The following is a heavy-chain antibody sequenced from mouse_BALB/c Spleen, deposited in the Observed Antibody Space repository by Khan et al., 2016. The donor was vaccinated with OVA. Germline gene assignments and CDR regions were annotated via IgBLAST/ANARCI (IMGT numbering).Heavy chain of an antibody. CDR1: GYTFTNYG. D-gene: IGHD2-10*01. V-gene: IGHV9-3-1*01. CDR3: ARPPYFSYTLDY. J-gene: IGHJ4*01. CDR2: INTYTGEP. Sequence: QIQLVQSGPELKKPGETVKISCKASGYTFTNYGMNWVKQSPGKALKWMGWINTYTGEPTYADDFKGRFAFSLETSARTAYLQINNLKNKDTATYFCARPPYFSYTLDYWGQGTSVTVSS.